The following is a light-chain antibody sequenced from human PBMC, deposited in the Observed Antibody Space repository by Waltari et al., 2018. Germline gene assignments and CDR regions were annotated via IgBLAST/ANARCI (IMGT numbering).Light chain of an antibody. CDR1: QSIDTW. CDR2: KAS. Sequence: DIQMTQSPSSLSASVGPRVPITCRASQSIDTWLAWYQHKPGKAPKVLIYKASYLESGVPSRFSGSGSGTEFTLTISSLQPDDFATYYCQQYNTDSPWTFGQGTKVEVK. CDR3: QQYNTDSPWT. V-gene: IGKV1-5*03. J-gene: IGKJ1*01.